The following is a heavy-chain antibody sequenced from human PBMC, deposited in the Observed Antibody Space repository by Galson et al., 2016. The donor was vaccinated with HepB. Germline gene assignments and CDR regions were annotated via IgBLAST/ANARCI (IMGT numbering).Heavy chain of an antibody. D-gene: IGHD6-13*01. Sequence: SVKVSCKASGYTFTGYFIHWVRQAPGQGLGWMGWIKPNSGGTNYGQKFQGRVTMTRDTSISAAYMELSRLRSDDTAVYYCVRGSRSSSWYLVDPYNWLDPWGQGTLVTVSS. V-gene: IGHV1-2*02. CDR2: IKPNSGGT. CDR1: GYTFTGYF. J-gene: IGHJ5*02. CDR3: VRGSRSSSWYLVDPYNWLDP.